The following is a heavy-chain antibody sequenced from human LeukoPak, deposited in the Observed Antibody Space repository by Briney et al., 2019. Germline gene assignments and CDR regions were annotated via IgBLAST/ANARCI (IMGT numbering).Heavy chain of an antibody. CDR3: AKDLDILTGYYGY. V-gene: IGHV3-9*01. J-gene: IGHJ4*02. Sequence: GGSLRLSCAASGFTFDDYAMHWVRQVPGKGLEWVSGISWNSGSIDYADSVKGRFTISRDNSKNTLYLQMNSLRAEDTAVYYCAKDLDILTGYYGYWGQGTLVTVSS. CDR2: ISWNSGSI. D-gene: IGHD3-9*01. CDR1: GFTFDDYA.